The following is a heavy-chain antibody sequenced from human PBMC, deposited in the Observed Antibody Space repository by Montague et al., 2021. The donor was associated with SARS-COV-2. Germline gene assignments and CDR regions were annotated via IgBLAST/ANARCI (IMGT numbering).Heavy chain of an antibody. Sequence: CAISGDSVSSNSATWNWVRQSPSRGLEWPGRTSYRSKWYNDYAVSVRGRVTINPDTSKNQFSLQLNSVTPEDTAIYYCTSGREGNYNVIDVWGQGITVTVSS. CDR2: TSYRSKWYN. CDR1: GDSVSSNSAT. V-gene: IGHV6-1*01. CDR3: TSGREGNYNVIDV. D-gene: IGHD1-1*01. J-gene: IGHJ6*02.